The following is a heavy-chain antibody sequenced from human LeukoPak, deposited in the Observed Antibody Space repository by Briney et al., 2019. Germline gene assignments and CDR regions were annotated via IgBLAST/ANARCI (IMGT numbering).Heavy chain of an antibody. CDR2: ISSSSSYI. J-gene: IGHJ3*02. Sequence: GGSLRLSCAASGFTFSSYSMNWVRQAPGKGLEWVSSISSSSSYIYYADSVKGRFTISRDNAKNSLYLQMNSLRAEDTAVYYCARSFLGVGDAFDIWGQGTVVTVSS. CDR3: ARSFLGVGDAFDI. D-gene: IGHD2/OR15-2a*01. V-gene: IGHV3-21*04. CDR1: GFTFSSYS.